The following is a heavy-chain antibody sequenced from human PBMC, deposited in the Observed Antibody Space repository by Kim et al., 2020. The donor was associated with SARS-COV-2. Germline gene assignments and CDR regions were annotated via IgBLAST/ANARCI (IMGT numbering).Heavy chain of an antibody. J-gene: IGHJ6*02. Sequence: GGSLRLSCAASGFTFSNYWMSWVRQAPGKGLEWVANIKEDGSEKYYVDSVKGRFTISRDNAKNSLYLQMNSLRAEDTAVYYCAREESVTIFGVVLMGYYYGMDVWGQGTTVTVSS. D-gene: IGHD3-3*01. CDR1: GFTFSNYW. V-gene: IGHV3-7*03. CDR2: IKEDGSEK. CDR3: AREESVTIFGVVLMGYYYGMDV.